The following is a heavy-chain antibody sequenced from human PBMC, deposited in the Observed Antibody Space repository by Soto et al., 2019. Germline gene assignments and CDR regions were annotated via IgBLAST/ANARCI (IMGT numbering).Heavy chain of an antibody. CDR1: GGSISSSSYY. D-gene: IGHD3-10*01. Sequence: PSETLSLTCTVSGGSISSSSYYWGWIRQPPGKGLEWIGSIYYSGSTYYNPSLKSRVTISVDTSKNQFSLKLSSVTAADTAVYYCATTYGSGSYYGDYWGQGTPVTVSS. J-gene: IGHJ4*02. V-gene: IGHV4-39*01. CDR2: IYYSGST. CDR3: ATTYGSGSYYGDY.